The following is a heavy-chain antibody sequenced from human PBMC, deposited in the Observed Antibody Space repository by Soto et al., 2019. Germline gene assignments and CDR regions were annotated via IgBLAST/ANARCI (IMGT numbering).Heavy chain of an antibody. J-gene: IGHJ4*02. CDR3: ARDGMTTGDT. CDR1: GVSVRSYT. CDR2: VFSSVSA. D-gene: IGHD2-21*02. V-gene: IGHV4-4*07. Sequence: PAPAPLTPPETLSLTCIVSGVSVRSYTWSWVRQPANKGLEWIGRVFSSVSATYNPSLKSRVSISMDTPENRISLKLDSVTAADAGVYFCARDGMTTGDTWGPGTLVTVSS.